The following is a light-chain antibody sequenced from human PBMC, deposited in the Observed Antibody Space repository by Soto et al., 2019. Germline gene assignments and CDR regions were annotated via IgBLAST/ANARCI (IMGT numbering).Light chain of an antibody. J-gene: IGKJ4*01. V-gene: IGKV3-20*01. CDR2: GAS. Sequence: EIVFTQSPGTPSLSPGERATLSCRASQSVSSSYLAWYQQKPGQATRLLIYGASSRATGITDRFSGSGSGTDFTLTISRLEPEDFAVYYCQQYGSSPLTFGGGTRWIS. CDR1: QSVSSSY. CDR3: QQYGSSPLT.